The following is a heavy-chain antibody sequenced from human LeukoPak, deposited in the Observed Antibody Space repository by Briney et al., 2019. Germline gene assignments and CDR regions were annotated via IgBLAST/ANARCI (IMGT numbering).Heavy chain of an antibody. CDR1: GFTFSSYW. J-gene: IGHJ4*02. D-gene: IGHD5-18*01. Sequence: PGGSLTLSCAASGFTFSSYWMHWVRQAPGKGLVWVSRINTDGSSTSYADSVKGRFTISRDNAKNTLYLQMNSLRAEDTAVYYCASLRGYSSGPLDYWGQGTLVSVSS. CDR2: INTDGSST. V-gene: IGHV3-74*01. CDR3: ASLRGYSSGPLDY.